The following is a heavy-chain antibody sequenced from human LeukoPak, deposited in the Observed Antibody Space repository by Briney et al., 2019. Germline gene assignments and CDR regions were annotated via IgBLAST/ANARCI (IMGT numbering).Heavy chain of an antibody. CDR1: GGSFSSYA. D-gene: IGHD1-26*01. CDR3: AGLELLFGWRYAYYIEV. Sequence: SVKVSCKASGGSFSSYAISWVRQAPGQGLEWMGGIIPMFGTADYAQKFQGRVTITTDDSTSTAYMELNSLRSEDTAVYYCAGLELLFGWRYAYYIEVWGKGTTVTVSS. CDR2: IIPMFGTA. V-gene: IGHV1-69*05. J-gene: IGHJ6*03.